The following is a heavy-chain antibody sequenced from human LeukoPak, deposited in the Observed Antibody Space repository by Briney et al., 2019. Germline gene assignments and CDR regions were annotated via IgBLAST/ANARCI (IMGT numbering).Heavy chain of an antibody. D-gene: IGHD1-26*01. Sequence: RSETLSLTCSVSDGSINSYYWNGIRRPPGKGLEWIGYIYYNGNTNYSPSLKSRVTMSVDTSKNLFSLKVSSVTAADTAVYYCARGRSNYYGMDVWGQGTTVTVSS. CDR1: DGSINSYY. CDR2: IYYNGNT. J-gene: IGHJ6*02. V-gene: IGHV4-59*01. CDR3: ARGRSNYYGMDV.